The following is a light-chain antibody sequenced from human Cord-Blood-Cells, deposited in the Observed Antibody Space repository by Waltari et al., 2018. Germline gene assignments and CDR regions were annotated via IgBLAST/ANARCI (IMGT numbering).Light chain of an antibody. CDR3: QQYDNLPIT. J-gene: IGKJ5*01. CDR2: EAS. CDR1: QDISNY. Sequence: DIQTTQSPSSLSASVGDSVTITCQASQDISNYLNWYQQKPGKAPKLLIYEASNLETGVPSRFSGSGSGTDFTFTISSLQPEDIATYYCQQYDNLPITFGQGTRLEIK. V-gene: IGKV1-33*01.